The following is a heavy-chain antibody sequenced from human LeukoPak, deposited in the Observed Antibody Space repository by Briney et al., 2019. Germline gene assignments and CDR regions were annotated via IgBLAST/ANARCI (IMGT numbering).Heavy chain of an antibody. J-gene: IGHJ4*02. D-gene: IGHD1-26*01. CDR2: IRYDGNTI. V-gene: IGHV3-30*02. CDR3: AKVATAGHGTSFNY. Sequence: PGGSLRLSCEASGFTFSNYDIYWVRQAPGKGLEWVACIRYDGNTIYYADSVRGRFTISRDSSRNTVYLQMNSLRPEDTAVYYCAKVATAGHGTSFNYWGPGTLVAVSS. CDR1: GFTFSNYD.